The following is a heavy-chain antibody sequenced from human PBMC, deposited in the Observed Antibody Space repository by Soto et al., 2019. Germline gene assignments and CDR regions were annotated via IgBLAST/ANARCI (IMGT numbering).Heavy chain of an antibody. CDR2: ISSTTNYI. V-gene: IGHV3-21*06. J-gene: IGHJ4*02. CDR3: ARESEDLTSNFDY. Sequence: PGGSLRLACAASGFTFTRYSMNWVRQAPGKGLEWVSSISSTTNYIYYGDSMKGRFTISRDNAKNSLYLEMNSLRAEDTAVYYCARESEDLTSNFDYWGQGTLVTVSS. CDR1: GFTFTRYS.